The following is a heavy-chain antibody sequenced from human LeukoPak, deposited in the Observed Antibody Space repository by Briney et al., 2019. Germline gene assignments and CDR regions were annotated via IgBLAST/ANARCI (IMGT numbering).Heavy chain of an antibody. D-gene: IGHD6-6*01. CDR1: GGSISGSSYY. J-gene: IGHJ4*02. Sequence: SETLSLTCTVSGGSISGSSYYWGWIRQPPGKGLEWIGSIYYSGSTYYNPSLKSRVTISVDTSKNQFSLKLSSVTAADTAVYYCARDGHFSSSRIGFDYWGQGTLVTVSS. CDR3: ARDGHFSSSRIGFDY. CDR2: IYYSGST. V-gene: IGHV4-39*07.